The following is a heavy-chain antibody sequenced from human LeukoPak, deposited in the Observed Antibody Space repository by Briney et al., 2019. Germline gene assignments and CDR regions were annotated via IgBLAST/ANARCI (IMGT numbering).Heavy chain of an antibody. CDR3: ARDSGGATAIFLYYFDY. J-gene: IGHJ4*02. D-gene: IGHD2-21*02. CDR2: ISYDGSNK. CDR1: GFTFSSYG. Sequence: GGSLRLSCAASGFTFSSYGMHWVRQAPGKGLEWVAVISYDGSNKYYADSVKGRFTISRDNSKNTLYLQMNSLRAEDTAVYYCARDSGGATAIFLYYFDYWGQGTLVTVS. V-gene: IGHV3-30*03.